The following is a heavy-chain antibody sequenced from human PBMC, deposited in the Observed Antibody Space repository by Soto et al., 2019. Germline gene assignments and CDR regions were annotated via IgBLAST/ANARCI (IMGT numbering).Heavy chain of an antibody. V-gene: IGHV4-39*01. CDR1: GGSISSSSYY. CDR2: IYYSGST. Sequence: QLQLQESGPGLVKPSETLSLTCTVSGGSISSSSYYWGWIRQPPGKGLEWIGSIYYSGSTYYNPSLKSRVTISVDTSKNQFSLKLSSVTAADTAVDYCARLSYPGSNDYSNLEAYWGQGTLVTVSS. D-gene: IGHD4-4*01. J-gene: IGHJ4*02. CDR3: ARLSYPGSNDYSNLEAY.